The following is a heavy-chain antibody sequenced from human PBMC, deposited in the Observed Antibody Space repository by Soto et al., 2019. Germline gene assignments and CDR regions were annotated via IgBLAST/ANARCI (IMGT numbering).Heavy chain of an antibody. CDR3: ASNYAYAEGYYWYGIDV. J-gene: IGHJ6*02. Sequence: CGLLRLSCGVSEFTFGSLCRHWVRQAPGKGLVWVSRISSYGSDTHYADSVKGRFTIYRDNAKNTLYLQMNSLRADDTAVYYCASNYAYAEGYYWYGIDVWGQGTTVTVSS. V-gene: IGHV3-74*01. CDR1: EFTFGSLC. CDR2: ISSYGSDT. D-gene: IGHD3-16*01.